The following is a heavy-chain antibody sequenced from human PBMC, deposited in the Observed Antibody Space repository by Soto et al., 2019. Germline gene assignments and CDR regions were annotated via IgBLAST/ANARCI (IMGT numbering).Heavy chain of an antibody. D-gene: IGHD2-8*01. Sequence: QVQLVQSGAEVKKPGSSVKVSCKVSGGTFKSYAISWLRQAPGQGLEWMGGFITMFGTASYAQKFQGRVTVTADVSTNTTHMELSSLRSADTAIFFCARGLTVYSAVLHYFYAMDVWGQGTSVTISS. V-gene: IGHV1-69*01. J-gene: IGHJ6*02. CDR2: FITMFGTA. CDR1: GGTFKSYA. CDR3: ARGLTVYSAVLHYFYAMDV.